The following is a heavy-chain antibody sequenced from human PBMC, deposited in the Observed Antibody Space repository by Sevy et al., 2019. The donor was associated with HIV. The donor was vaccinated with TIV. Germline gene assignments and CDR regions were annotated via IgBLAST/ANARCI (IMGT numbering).Heavy chain of an antibody. CDR3: AKGTLVVPTVIYYYYGMSV. CDR1: GFTFSSYA. V-gene: IGHV3-23*01. J-gene: IGHJ6*02. D-gene: IGHD2-2*02. Sequence: GGSLRLSCAASGFTFSSYAMSWVRQAPGKGLERVSAISHSGDGTYYADSVKGRFTISRDNSKNTLYLEMNSLRAEDTAVYYCAKGTLVVPTVIYYYYGMSVWCQGTTVTVSS. CDR2: ISHSGDGT.